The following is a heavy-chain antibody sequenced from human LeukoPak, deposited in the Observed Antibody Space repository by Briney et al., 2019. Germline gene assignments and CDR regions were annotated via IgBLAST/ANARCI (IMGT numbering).Heavy chain of an antibody. D-gene: IGHD5-18*01. CDR2: INPSSGSR. V-gene: IGHV1-46*01. CDR1: GDSFTNYY. Sequence: ASVEVSCKASGDSFTNYYIHWVRQAPGQGLEWMAIINPSSGSRSYAQKFQGRATMTRDTSTSTVYMELSSLRSDDTAVYYCAREYTYGYIRYFDLWGRGTLVSVSS. J-gene: IGHJ2*01. CDR3: AREYTYGYIRYFDL.